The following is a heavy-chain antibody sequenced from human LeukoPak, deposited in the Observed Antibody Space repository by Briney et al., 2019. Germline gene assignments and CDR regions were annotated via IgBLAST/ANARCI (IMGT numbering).Heavy chain of an antibody. CDR2: IRSKAYGGTT. J-gene: IGHJ5*01. CDR1: GLSFCDYA. CDR3: SRGRRSPDS. Sequence: HPGRSLRLSCTASGLSFCDYAMSWFRQAPGKGLEWVGFIRSKAYGGTTEYAASVKGGITISRDDSKTIAYLQMSSLKTEDTAVYYCSRGRRSPDSWGQGTLVTVSS. D-gene: IGHD5-24*01. V-gene: IGHV3-49*03.